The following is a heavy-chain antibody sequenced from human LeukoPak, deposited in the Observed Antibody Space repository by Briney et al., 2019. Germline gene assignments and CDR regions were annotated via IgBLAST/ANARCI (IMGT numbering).Heavy chain of an antibody. CDR1: GGSISSGDYY. CDR2: ISYSGST. J-gene: IGHJ6*02. V-gene: IGHV4-61*08. D-gene: IGHD5-24*01. Sequence: PSETLSLTCTVSGGSISSGDYYWSWIRQPPGKGLEWIGYISYSGSTNYSPSLKSRVTISLDTSKNQFSLKLTSVTAADTAVYYCAKAVGYDGYIYYGMDVWGQGTTVTVSS. CDR3: AKAVGYDGYIYYGMDV.